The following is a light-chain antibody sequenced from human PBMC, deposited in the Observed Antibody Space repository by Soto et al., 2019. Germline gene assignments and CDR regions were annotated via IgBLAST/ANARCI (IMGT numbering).Light chain of an antibody. J-gene: IGLJ1*01. V-gene: IGLV1-44*01. CDR1: SSNIESNT. Sequence: QSVLTQPPSASGTPGQRVTISCSGSSSNIESNTVTWYQQLPGTAPKLVIYSNYDRPSGVPDRFSGSTSGTSASLVIRGLQSEDEADYYCAAWDDSLNGYVVGGVTEVTVL. CDR3: AAWDDSLNGYV. CDR2: SNY.